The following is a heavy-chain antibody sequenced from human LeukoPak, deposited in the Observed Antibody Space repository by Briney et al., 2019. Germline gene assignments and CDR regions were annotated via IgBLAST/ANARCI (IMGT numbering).Heavy chain of an antibody. D-gene: IGHD3-3*01. CDR1: GFTVSSNH. J-gene: IGHJ4*02. CDR2: IYSGGST. Sequence: GGSLRLSCAASGFTVSSNHMSWVRQAPGKGLEWVSVIYSGGSTYYADSVKGRFTISRDNSKNTLYLQMNSLRAEDTAVYYCARDSGYYDFDYWGQGALVTVSS. V-gene: IGHV3-53*01. CDR3: ARDSGYYDFDY.